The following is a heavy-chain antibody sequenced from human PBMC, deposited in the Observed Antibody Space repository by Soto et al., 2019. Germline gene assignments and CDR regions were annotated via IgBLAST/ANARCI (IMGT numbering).Heavy chain of an antibody. CDR1: GYTFTTYY. J-gene: IGHJ5*02. Sequence: QVQLVQSGAEVKKPGASVKVSCKASGYTFTTYYMHWVRQAPGQGLEWMGTINPSGGSTTYAQMFQGRVTVTRDTSTSLVYMELSSLRSEDTAVYYCARGAAAGDHKYNWFDPWGQGTLVTVSS. D-gene: IGHD6-13*01. CDR2: INPSGGST. V-gene: IGHV1-46*01. CDR3: ARGAAAGDHKYNWFDP.